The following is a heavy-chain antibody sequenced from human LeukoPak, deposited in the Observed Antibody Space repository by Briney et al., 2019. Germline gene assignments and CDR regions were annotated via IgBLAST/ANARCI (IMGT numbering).Heavy chain of an antibody. CDR2: INHSGST. CDR1: GGSFSGYY. J-gene: IGHJ4*02. V-gene: IGHV4-34*01. D-gene: IGHD1-26*01. Sequence: PSETLSLTCAVYGGSFSGYYWSWIRQPPGKGLEWIGEINHSGSTNYNPSLKSRVTISVDTSKNQFSLKLSSVTAADTAVYYCVRSDAGGATYSYWGQGTLVTVSS. CDR3: VRSDAGGATYSY.